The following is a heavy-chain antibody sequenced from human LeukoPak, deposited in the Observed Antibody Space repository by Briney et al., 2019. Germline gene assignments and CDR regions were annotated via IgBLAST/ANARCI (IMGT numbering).Heavy chain of an antibody. Sequence: GGPLRLSCATSGFVFSDYGIHWVSQAPGKGLEWVAFIRYNGSDPNYPDSVKGRFTISRDNSKNMVQLQMNSLRVEDTAVYYCAQDKFCSSDSCSFGTTWFDPWGQGTLVTVSS. V-gene: IGHV3-30*02. CDR1: GFVFSDYG. D-gene: IGHD2-2*01. J-gene: IGHJ5*02. CDR2: IRYNGSDP. CDR3: AQDKFCSSDSCSFGTTWFDP.